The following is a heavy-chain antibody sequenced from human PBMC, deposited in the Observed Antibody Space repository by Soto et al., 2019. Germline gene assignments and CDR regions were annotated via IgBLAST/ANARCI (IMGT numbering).Heavy chain of an antibody. D-gene: IGHD3-10*01. V-gene: IGHV4-34*01. CDR3: ARGRGVREIIQTYYYYGLDV. CDR1: GGSFIGSY. CDR2: INHSGST. Sequence: SQTLSLTCALDGGSFIGSYWSWIRPPPRKAREWLGEINHSGSTNYNPSLKSRVTISVDTSKNQFSLNLSSVTAADTAVYFCARGRGVREIIQTYYYYGLDVWGQGSTVTVSS. J-gene: IGHJ6*02.